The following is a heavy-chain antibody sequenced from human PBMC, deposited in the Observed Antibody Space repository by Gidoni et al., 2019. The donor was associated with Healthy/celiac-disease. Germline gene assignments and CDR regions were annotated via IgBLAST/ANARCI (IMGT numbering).Heavy chain of an antibody. CDR3: ARTILDYSNYQRHYNWFDP. V-gene: IGHV2-26*01. CDR2: IFSNDEK. J-gene: IGHJ5*02. Sequence: QVTLKESGPVLVTPTETLTLTCTVSGFSLSNARMGVSWIRQPPGKALEWLAHIFSNDEKSYSTSLKSRLTISKDTAKSQVVLTMTNMDPVDTATYYCARTILDYSNYQRHYNWFDPWGQGTLVTVSS. CDR1: GFSLSNARMG. D-gene: IGHD4-4*01.